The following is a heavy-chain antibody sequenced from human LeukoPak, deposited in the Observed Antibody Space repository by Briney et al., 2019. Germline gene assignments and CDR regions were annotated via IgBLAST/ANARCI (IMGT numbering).Heavy chain of an antibody. Sequence: GGSLRLSCAGSGFTFSSYWMTWVRQAPGKGLEWVANIKQDGSEKYYVDSVKGRFTISRDNAKNSLYLQMNSLRAEDTAVYYCVREARESGGFDYWGQGTLVTVSS. CDR1: GFTFSSYW. CDR2: IKQDGSEK. CDR3: VREARESGGFDY. V-gene: IGHV3-7*01. D-gene: IGHD5-24*01. J-gene: IGHJ4*02.